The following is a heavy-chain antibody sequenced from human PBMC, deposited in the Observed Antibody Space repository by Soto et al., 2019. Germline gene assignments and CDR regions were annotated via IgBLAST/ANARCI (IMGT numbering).Heavy chain of an antibody. J-gene: IGHJ6*01. CDR2: ISRSSTGI. V-gene: IGHV3-48*02. CDR3: ASAVTWGVDV. D-gene: IGHD3-10*01. CDR1: GFTFSLYS. Sequence: EVQLVESGGGLVQPGGSLRLSCAASGFTFSLYSMSWVRQAPGKGLEWVSYISRSSTGIHYADSVKGRFTISRDDVTNSVQLQMNRLRDGDTAVYYCASAVTWGVDVWGQGTTVSISS.